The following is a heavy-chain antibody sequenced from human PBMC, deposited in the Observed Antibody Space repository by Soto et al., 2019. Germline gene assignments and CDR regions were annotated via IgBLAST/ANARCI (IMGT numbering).Heavy chain of an antibody. V-gene: IGHV1-46*01. Sequence: ASVKVSCKASGYTFTSYYMNWVRQAPGQGLEWMGIINPSGGSTSYAQKFQGRVTMTRDTSTSTVYMELSSLRSEDTAVYYCARGRFDSSALFYYYYGMDVWGQGTTVTVSS. CDR1: GYTFTSYY. CDR2: INPSGGST. CDR3: ARGRFDSSALFYYYYGMDV. D-gene: IGHD3-22*01. J-gene: IGHJ6*02.